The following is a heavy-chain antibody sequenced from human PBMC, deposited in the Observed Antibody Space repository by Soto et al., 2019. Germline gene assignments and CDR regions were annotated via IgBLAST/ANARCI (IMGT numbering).Heavy chain of an antibody. D-gene: IGHD1-1*01. Sequence: SETLSLTCTVSGGSISSGGYYWSWIRQHPGKGLEWIGYIYYSGSTYYKPSLKSRVTISVDTSKNQFSLKLSSVTAADTAVYYCARAGFRNWFDPWGQGTLVTVSS. CDR1: GGSISSGGYY. V-gene: IGHV4-31*03. CDR3: ARAGFRNWFDP. J-gene: IGHJ5*02. CDR2: IYYSGST.